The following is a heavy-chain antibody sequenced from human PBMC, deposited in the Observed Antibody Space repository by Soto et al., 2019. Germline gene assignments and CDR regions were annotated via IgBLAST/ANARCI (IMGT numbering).Heavy chain of an antibody. CDR3: ARQPYNTGAYYFDY. CDR2: IYYSGST. Sequence: PSETLSLTCTVSGGSISGYYWSWIRQPPGKGLEWIGYIYYSGSTNYNPSLKSRVTISVDTSENRFSLKLSSVTAADTAVYYCARQPYNTGAYYFDYWGQGTLVTVSS. J-gene: IGHJ4*02. CDR1: GGSISGYY. D-gene: IGHD6-19*01. V-gene: IGHV4-59*08.